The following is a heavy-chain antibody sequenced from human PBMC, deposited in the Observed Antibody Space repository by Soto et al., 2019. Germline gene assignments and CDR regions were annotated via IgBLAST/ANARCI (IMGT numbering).Heavy chain of an antibody. Sequence: QVQLVQSGAEVKKPGASVKVSCKASGYTFTGYYMHWVRQAPGQGLEWMGWINPNSGGTNYAQKFQGWVTMTRDTSSSTAYMERSRLRSDDTAVYYCARDQAGRAAAGTLYYYYYGMDVWGQGTTVTVSS. V-gene: IGHV1-2*04. CDR1: GYTFTGYY. CDR3: ARDQAGRAAAGTLYYYYYGMDV. J-gene: IGHJ6*02. D-gene: IGHD6-13*01. CDR2: INPNSGGT.